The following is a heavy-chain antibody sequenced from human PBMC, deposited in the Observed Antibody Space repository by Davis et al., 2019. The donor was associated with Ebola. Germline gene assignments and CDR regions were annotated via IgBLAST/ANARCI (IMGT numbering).Heavy chain of an antibody. Sequence: GGSLRLSCAASGFTFSSYAMSWVRQAPGKGLEWVSAISGSGGSTYYADSVKGRFTISRDNSKNTLYLQMNSLRAEDTAVYYCAKGQDIVVVPAAIPVSYSNPYRGGYYYYYGMDVWDQGTTVTVSS. J-gene: IGHJ6*02. CDR2: ISGSGGST. CDR3: AKGQDIVVVPAAIPVSYSNPYRGGYYYYYGMDV. D-gene: IGHD2-2*02. CDR1: GFTFSSYA. V-gene: IGHV3-23*01.